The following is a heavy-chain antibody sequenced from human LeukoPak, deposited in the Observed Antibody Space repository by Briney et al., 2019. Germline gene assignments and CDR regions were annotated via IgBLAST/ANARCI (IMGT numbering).Heavy chain of an antibody. CDR3: AREAGAPNWFDP. V-gene: IGHV3-33*01. D-gene: IGHD6-19*01. CDR2: IWYDGSHK. Sequence: GRSLRLSCAASGFTFSDYGMHWLRQAPGKGLEWVAVIWYDGSHKYYAESVKGRFTISRDDSLNTLYLQMNSLRAEDTAVYYCAREAGAPNWFDPWGQGTLVTVSS. J-gene: IGHJ5*02. CDR1: GFTFSDYG.